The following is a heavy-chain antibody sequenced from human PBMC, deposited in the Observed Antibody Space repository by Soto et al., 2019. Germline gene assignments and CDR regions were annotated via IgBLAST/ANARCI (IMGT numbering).Heavy chain of an antibody. D-gene: IGHD6-13*01. J-gene: IGHJ1*01. V-gene: IGHV3-9*01. CDR1: GFTFEDYA. CDR3: VKDESINWYSGHFRH. Sequence: PGGSLRLSCSDSGFTFEDYAMHWVWQVPGKGLEWVSGINWNSGSIGYGDSVKGRFAISRDNAKNSLHLQMNSLSAEDTAFYYCVKDESINWYSGHFRHWGQGTLVTVSS. CDR2: INWNSGSI.